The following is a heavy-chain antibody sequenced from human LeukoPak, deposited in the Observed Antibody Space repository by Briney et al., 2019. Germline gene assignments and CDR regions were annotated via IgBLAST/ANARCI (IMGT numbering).Heavy chain of an antibody. J-gene: IGHJ6*02. Sequence: ASVKVSCKASEYTFTSHYMHWVRQAPGQGLEWMGIINPSGGSTSYAQKFQGRVTMTRDTSTSTVYMELNSLRAEDTAVYYCARAEGNQLPHANLYYYYYYGMDVWGQGTTVTVSS. V-gene: IGHV1-46*01. CDR1: EYTFTSHY. CDR2: INPSGGST. D-gene: IGHD2-2*01. CDR3: ARAEGNQLPHANLYYYYYYGMDV.